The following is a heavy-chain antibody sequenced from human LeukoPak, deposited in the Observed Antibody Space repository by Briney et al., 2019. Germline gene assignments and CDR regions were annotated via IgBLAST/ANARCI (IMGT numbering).Heavy chain of an antibody. CDR1: GFTFSSYE. CDR3: ARAVHIVVVTAIPRWFDP. J-gene: IGHJ5*02. D-gene: IGHD2-21*02. V-gene: IGHV3-48*03. CDR2: ISSSGSTI. Sequence: PGGSLRPSCAASGFTFSSYEMNWVRQAPGKGLEWVSYISSSGSTIYYADSVKGRFTISRDNAKNSLYLQMNSLRAEDTAVYYCARAVHIVVVTAIPRWFDPWGQGTLVTVSS.